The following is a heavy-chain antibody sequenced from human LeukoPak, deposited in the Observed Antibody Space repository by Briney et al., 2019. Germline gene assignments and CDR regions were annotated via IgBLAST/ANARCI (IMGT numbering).Heavy chain of an antibody. CDR3: ARVDGIVAPMDY. J-gene: IGHJ4*02. CDR1: GFTVSSNY. V-gene: IGHV3-66*01. D-gene: IGHD5-12*01. CDR2: IYSGGST. Sequence: AGGSLRLSCAVSGFTVSSNYMSWVRQAPGKGLECVSIIYSGGSTYYADSVKGRFTVSRDNYKNTLWLQMNSLRVEDAAVYYCARVDGIVAPMDYWGQGTLVTVSS.